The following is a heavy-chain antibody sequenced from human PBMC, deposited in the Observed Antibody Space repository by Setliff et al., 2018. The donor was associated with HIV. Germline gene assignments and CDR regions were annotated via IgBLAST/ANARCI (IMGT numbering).Heavy chain of an antibody. J-gene: IGHJ5*02. CDR1: GGSFSGYY. Sequence: LSLTCAVYGGSFSGYYWSWIRQPPGKGLEWIGEINHSGSTNYNPSLKSRVTISVDTSKNQFSLKLSSVTAADTAVYYCARGGKYYDILTGYYKKYNWLDPWGQGTLVTVS. V-gene: IGHV4-34*01. CDR2: INHSGST. D-gene: IGHD3-9*01. CDR3: ARGGKYYDILTGYYKKYNWLDP.